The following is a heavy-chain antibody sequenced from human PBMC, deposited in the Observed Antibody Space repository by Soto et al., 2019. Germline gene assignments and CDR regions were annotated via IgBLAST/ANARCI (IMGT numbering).Heavy chain of an antibody. D-gene: IGHD4-17*01. CDR2: VWFDGGNK. CDR1: GFTFSDHA. Sequence: QVQLVASGGGVVQPGTSLRLSCEASGFTFSDHAMHWVRQAPGKGLEWVADVWFDGGNKFYTDSVKGRFTISRDNSKSTLFLQMNSLRVVDTAVYYCERAPAGDYTLYHYYTMDVWGQGTPVTVSS. V-gene: IGHV3-33*01. CDR3: ERAPAGDYTLYHYYTMDV. J-gene: IGHJ6*02.